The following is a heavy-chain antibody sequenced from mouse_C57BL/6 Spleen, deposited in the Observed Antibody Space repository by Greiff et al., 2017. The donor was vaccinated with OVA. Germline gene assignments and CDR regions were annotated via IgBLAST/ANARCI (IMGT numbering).Heavy chain of an antibody. V-gene: IGHV1-4*01. J-gene: IGHJ4*01. CDR1: GYTFTSYT. Sequence: VKLVESGAELARPGASVKMSCKASGYTFTSYTMHWVKQRPGQGLEWIGYINPSSGYTKYNQKFKDKATLTADKSSSTAYMQLSSLTSEDSAVYYCASRTGTGAMDYWGQGTSVTVSS. D-gene: IGHD4-1*01. CDR3: ASRTGTGAMDY. CDR2: INPSSGYT.